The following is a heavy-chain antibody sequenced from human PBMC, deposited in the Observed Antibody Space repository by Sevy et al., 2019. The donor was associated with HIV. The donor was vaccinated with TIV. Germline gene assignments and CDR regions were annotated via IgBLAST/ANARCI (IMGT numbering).Heavy chain of an antibody. CDR2: IYPSDSDT. CDR1: GYSFTKFW. CDR3: ARRGGYIWDNYRYDAFDI. Sequence: GESLKISCQASGYSFTKFWIGWVRQMPGKGLEWMGIIYPSDSDTTYSPSFQGQVTISADKSINTTYLQWSSLKASDTARYYCARRGGYIWDNYRYDAFDIWGQGTMVTVSS. J-gene: IGHJ3*02. V-gene: IGHV5-51*01. D-gene: IGHD3-16*02.